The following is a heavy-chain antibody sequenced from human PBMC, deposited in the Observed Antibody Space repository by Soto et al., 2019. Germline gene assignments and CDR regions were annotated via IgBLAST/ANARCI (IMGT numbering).Heavy chain of an antibody. CDR1: GGSISRGDYY. CDR2: IYYSGST. J-gene: IGHJ4*02. D-gene: IGHD2-15*01. Sequence: QVQLQESGPGLVKLSQTLSLTCTVSGGSISRGDYYWSWIRQPPGKGLEWIGYIYYSGSTYYNPSLKSRVTISVDTSQNQFSPKLSSVNAADTAVYYCASRGTTTYCSGGSCYARGFDYWGQRTLVTVSS. CDR3: ASRGTTTYCSGGSCYARGFDY. V-gene: IGHV4-30-4*01.